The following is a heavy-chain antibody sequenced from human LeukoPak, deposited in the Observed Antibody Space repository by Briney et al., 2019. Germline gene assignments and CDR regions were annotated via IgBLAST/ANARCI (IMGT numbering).Heavy chain of an antibody. Sequence: SETLSLTCTVSGGSISSYYWSWIRQPPGKGLEWIGYIYYSGSTNYNPSLKSRVTISVDTSKNQFSLKLSSVTAADTAVFYCARARGWLDAFDIWGQGTMVTVSS. CDR3: ARARGWLDAFDI. CDR1: GGSISSYY. V-gene: IGHV4-59*12. J-gene: IGHJ3*02. CDR2: IYYSGST. D-gene: IGHD5-12*01.